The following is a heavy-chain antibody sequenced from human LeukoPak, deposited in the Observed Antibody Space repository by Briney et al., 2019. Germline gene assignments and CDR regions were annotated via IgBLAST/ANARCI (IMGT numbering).Heavy chain of an antibody. CDR3: ARQNTRITGTTGPYMDV. CDR1: GYSFTTHW. D-gene: IGHD1-20*01. V-gene: IGHV5-51*01. Sequence: GESLKISCKASGYSFTTHWIGWVRQMPGKGLEWMGIIYPGDSDTRYSPSFQGHVTISADKSISTAYLQWSSLKASDTAMYYCARQNTRITGTTGPYMDVWGKGTTVTISS. CDR2: IYPGDSDT. J-gene: IGHJ6*03.